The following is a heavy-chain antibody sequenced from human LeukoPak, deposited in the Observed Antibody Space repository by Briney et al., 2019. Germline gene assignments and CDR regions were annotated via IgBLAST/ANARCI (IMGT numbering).Heavy chain of an antibody. V-gene: IGHV3-23*01. CDR3: AKRCLDAN. J-gene: IGHJ4*02. CDR2: INEVDPNT. Sequence: SGGSLRLSCAASGFIFSNYAMNWVRQAPGKGPEWVSSINEVDPNTHYADSVKGRFTVSRDNSKNMLYLQMHNLKVDDTAVYYCAKRCLDANWGQGTLVTVSS. CDR1: GFIFSNYA. D-gene: IGHD1-1*01.